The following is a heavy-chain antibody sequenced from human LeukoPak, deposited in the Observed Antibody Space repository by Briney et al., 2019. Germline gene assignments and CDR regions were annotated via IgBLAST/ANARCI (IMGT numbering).Heavy chain of an antibody. Sequence: PGGSLRLSCAASGFTFSSYAMSWVRQAPGKGLEWVSAISGSGGSTYYADSVKGRFTISRDNSKNTLYLQMNSLRAEDTAVYYCAKAHSMVQGVSRVPDYWGQGTLVTVSS. D-gene: IGHD3-10*01. CDR3: AKAHSMVQGVSRVPDY. CDR1: GFTFSSYA. CDR2: ISGSGGST. V-gene: IGHV3-23*01. J-gene: IGHJ4*02.